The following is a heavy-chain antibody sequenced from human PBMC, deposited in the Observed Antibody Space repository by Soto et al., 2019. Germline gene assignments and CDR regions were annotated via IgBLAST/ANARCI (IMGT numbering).Heavy chain of an antibody. CDR1: GYTLTELS. Sequence: GASLKVSCKVSGYTLTELSMHCVRQAPGKGLEWMGGFDPEDGETIYAQKFQGRVTMTEDTSTDTAYMELSSLRSEDTAVYYCAIDLWENSGYDRRGSSFDYGGKGTLATVSS. D-gene: IGHD5-12*01. CDR2: FDPEDGET. CDR3: AIDLWENSGYDRRGSSFDY. V-gene: IGHV1-24*01. J-gene: IGHJ4*02.